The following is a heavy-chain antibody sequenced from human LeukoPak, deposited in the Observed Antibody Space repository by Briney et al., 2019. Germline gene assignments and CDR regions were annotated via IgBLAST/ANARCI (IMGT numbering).Heavy chain of an antibody. CDR2: INSDGSST. Sequence: GGSLRLSCAASGFTFSSYWMHWVRQAPGKGLVWVSRINSDGSSTSYADSVKGRFTISRDNAKNTLYLQMNSLRAEDTAVYYCGRRVYCSGSTCYTGPDALDIWGQGTMVTVYS. V-gene: IGHV3-74*01. J-gene: IGHJ3*02. CDR1: GFTFSSYW. CDR3: GRRVYCSGSTCYTGPDALDI. D-gene: IGHD2-2*02.